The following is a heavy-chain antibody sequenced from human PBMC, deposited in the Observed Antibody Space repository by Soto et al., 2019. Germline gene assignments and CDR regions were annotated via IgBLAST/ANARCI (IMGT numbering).Heavy chain of an antibody. CDR3: AREVVSTKPADS. V-gene: IGHV3-7*05. J-gene: IGHJ4*02. CDR1: GFTFNDYW. D-gene: IGHD5-12*01. Sequence: PGGSLRLSCAASGFTFNDYWMSWVRQAPGKGLEWVANMNQGGGAKYYVDSVKGRFIISRDNAKNSLYLQMNSLRGEVTAIYYCAREVVSTKPADSWGQGTLVTVSS. CDR2: MNQGGGAK.